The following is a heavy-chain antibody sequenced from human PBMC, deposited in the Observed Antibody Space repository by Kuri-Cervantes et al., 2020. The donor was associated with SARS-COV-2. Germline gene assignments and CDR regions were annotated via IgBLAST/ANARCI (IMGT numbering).Heavy chain of an antibody. V-gene: IGHV1-18*04. CDR1: GYTYTSYG. D-gene: IGHD4-17*01. Sequence: ASVKVSCKASGYTYTSYGISWVRQAPGQGLEWMGWISAYNCNKNYAQKLQGRVTMTKDTSTSTAYMELRSLGSDATAVYYCARSPASTVTKSFDYWGQGTLVTVSS. CDR3: ARSPASTVTKSFDY. CDR2: ISAYNCNK. J-gene: IGHJ4*02.